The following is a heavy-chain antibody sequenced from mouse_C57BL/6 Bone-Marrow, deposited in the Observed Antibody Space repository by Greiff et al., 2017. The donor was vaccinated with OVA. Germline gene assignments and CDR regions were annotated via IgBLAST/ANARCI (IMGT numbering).Heavy chain of an antibody. CDR2: IDPSDSYT. CDR3: ASIQRAMDY. CDR1: GYTFTSYW. Sequence: QVQLQQPGAELVKPGASVKLSCKASGYTFTSYWMQWVKQRPGQGLEWIGEIDPSDSYTNYNQKFQGKATLTVDTSPSTPYNHLSSLTSEASAFYYYASIQRAMDYWGQGTSVTVSS. J-gene: IGHJ4*01. D-gene: IGHD2-3*01. V-gene: IGHV1-50*01.